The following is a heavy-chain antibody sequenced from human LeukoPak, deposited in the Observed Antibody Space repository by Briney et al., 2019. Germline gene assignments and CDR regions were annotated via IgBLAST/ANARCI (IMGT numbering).Heavy chain of an antibody. D-gene: IGHD4-17*01. CDR3: ARDTYGDGIDY. J-gene: IGHJ4*02. V-gene: IGHV1-69*05. CDR2: IIPIFGTA. CDR1: GYTFTSYA. Sequence: SVKVSCKASGYTFTSYAISWVRQAPGQGLEWMGGIIPIFGTANYAQKFQGRVTITTDESTSTAYMELSSLRSEDTAVYYCARDTYGDGIDYWGQGTLVTVSS.